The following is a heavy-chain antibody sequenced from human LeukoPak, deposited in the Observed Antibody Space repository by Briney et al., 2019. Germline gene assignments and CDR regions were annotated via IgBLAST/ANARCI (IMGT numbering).Heavy chain of an antibody. V-gene: IGHV3-21*01. D-gene: IGHD3-9*01. CDR1: GFTFSSYS. CDR3: ARVDYDILTGYYWNYYYYMDV. Sequence: GGSLRLSCAASGFTFSSYSMNWVRQAPGKGLEWVSSISSSSSYIYYADSVKGRFTISRDNAKNSLYLQMNSLRAEDTAVYYCARVDYDILTGYYWNYYYYMDVWGKGTTVTVSS. J-gene: IGHJ6*03. CDR2: ISSSSSYI.